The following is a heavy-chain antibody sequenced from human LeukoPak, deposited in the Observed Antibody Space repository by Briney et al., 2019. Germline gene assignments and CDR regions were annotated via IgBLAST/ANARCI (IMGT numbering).Heavy chain of an antibody. J-gene: IGHJ4*02. Sequence: PGGSLRPSCAASGFTFSSYGMSWVRQAPGKGLEWVSLVSGSGDNTYYADSVKGRFTISRDNSKNTLYLQMNSLRAEDTAVYYCAKRGIIRSKEFDYWGQGTLVTVSS. CDR3: AKRGIIRSKEFDY. CDR1: GFTFSSYG. V-gene: IGHV3-23*01. D-gene: IGHD2-21*01. CDR2: VSGSGDNT.